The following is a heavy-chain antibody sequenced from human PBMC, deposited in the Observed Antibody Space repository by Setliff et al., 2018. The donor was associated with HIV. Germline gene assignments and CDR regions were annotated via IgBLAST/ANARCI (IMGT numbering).Heavy chain of an antibody. CDR3: AKDGYYDTSGYSRERPFDI. CDR1: GFTFSSYA. V-gene: IGHV3-23*01. Sequence: PGGSLRLSCAASGFTFSSYAMSWVRQAPGKGLEWVSAISGSGGTTYYADSVKGRFTISRDNSKNTVYLHVYSLRAEDTAVYYCAKDGYYDTSGYSRERPFDIWGQGTMVTVSS. CDR2: ISGSGGTT. D-gene: IGHD3-22*01. J-gene: IGHJ3*02.